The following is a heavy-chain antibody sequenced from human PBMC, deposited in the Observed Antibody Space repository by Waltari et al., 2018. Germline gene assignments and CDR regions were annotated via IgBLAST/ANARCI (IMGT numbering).Heavy chain of an antibody. D-gene: IGHD6-13*01. CDR2: INHSGSP. CDR1: GGSFSGYY. Sequence: QVQLQQWGAGLLKPSETLSLTCAVYGGSFSGYYWSWIRQPPGKGLEWIGEINHSGSPNYNPSRKSRFTISVDTSKNQFSLKLSSVTAADTAVYYCARGGSIAAAGSDGRGFDYWGQGTLVTVSS. V-gene: IGHV4-34*01. CDR3: ARGGSIAAAGSDGRGFDY. J-gene: IGHJ4*02.